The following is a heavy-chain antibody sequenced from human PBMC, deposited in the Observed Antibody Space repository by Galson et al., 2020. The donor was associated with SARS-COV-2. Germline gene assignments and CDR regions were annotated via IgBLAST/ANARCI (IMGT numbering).Heavy chain of an antibody. CDR1: GITYSTSV. CDR2: ISGNGDNK. J-gene: IGHJ3*02. D-gene: IGHD6-19*01. V-gene: IGHV3-64*02. CDR3: AREGYSSGSAGIFDI. Sequence: GESLKISCVVSGITYSTSVMHWVRQAPGKGLEYVSAISGNGDNKHYADSVKDRFTISRDNSKNTVYLQMGSVRVEDMAVYYCAREGYSSGSAGIFDIWGQGTIVTVSS.